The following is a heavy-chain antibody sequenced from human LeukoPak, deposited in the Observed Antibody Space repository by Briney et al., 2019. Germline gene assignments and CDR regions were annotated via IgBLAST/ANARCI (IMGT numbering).Heavy chain of an antibody. J-gene: IGHJ4*02. CDR3: ARGAHYDILTGPFDY. CDR1: GGSISSSSYY. CDR2: IYYSGST. V-gene: IGHV4-39*07. Sequence: PSETLSLTCTVSGGSISSSSYYWGWIRQPPGKGLEWIGSIYYSGSTNYNPSLKSRVTISVDTSKNQFSLKLSSVTAADTAVYYCARGAHYDILTGPFDYWGQGTLVTVSS. D-gene: IGHD3-9*01.